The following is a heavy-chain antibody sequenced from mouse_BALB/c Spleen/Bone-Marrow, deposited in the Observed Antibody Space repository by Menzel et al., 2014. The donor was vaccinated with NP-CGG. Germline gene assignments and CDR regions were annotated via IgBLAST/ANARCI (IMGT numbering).Heavy chain of an antibody. Sequence: EVQLVESGGGLVKPGGSLRLSCAASGFTFSSYAMSWVRQTPEKRLEWVATISSGGSYTYYPDSVKGRFTISRDNAKNTLCLQMSSLRSEDTAIYYCARQGDGYFDYWGQGTTLTVSS. CDR3: ARQGDGYFDY. J-gene: IGHJ2*01. D-gene: IGHD2-3*01. V-gene: IGHV5-9-3*01. CDR1: GFTFSSYA. CDR2: ISSGGSYT.